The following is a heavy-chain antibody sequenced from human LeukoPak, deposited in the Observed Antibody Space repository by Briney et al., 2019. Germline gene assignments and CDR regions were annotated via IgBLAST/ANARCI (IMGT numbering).Heavy chain of an antibody. V-gene: IGHV3-74*01. CDR2: INSDASST. CDR3: TRAQGSHGGDFDY. CDR1: GFSFSSYW. J-gene: IGHJ4*02. Sequence: PGGSLRLSCAASGFSFSSYWMHWVRQAPGKGLVWVSRINSDASSTNYADSVKVRFTISRDNAKNTLYLQMNSLRAEDTAVYYCTRAQGSHGGDFDYWGQGTLVTVSS.